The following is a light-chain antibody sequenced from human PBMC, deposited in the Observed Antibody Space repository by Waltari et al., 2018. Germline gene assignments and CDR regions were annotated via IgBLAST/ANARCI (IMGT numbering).Light chain of an antibody. CDR2: PAT. CDR3: QQSFTTPALS. V-gene: IGKV1-39*01. Sequence: DIQMTQSPSSLSASAGDTVPLTCRASQPIDKYLNWYQHKPGRAPTLLIYPATRLQNGIPSRFRGRESGTEFTLTITGLLPEDSVTYYCQQSFTTPALSFGAGTKVEIK. J-gene: IGKJ4*01. CDR1: QPIDKY.